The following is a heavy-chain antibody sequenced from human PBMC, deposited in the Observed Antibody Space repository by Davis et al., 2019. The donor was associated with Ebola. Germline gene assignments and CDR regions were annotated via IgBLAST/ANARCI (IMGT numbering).Heavy chain of an antibody. CDR2: ISYGGRT. CDR1: GGTFSGYF. J-gene: IGHJ4*02. Sequence: SETLSLTCAVYGGTFSGYFWTWIRQPPGKGLEWIGEISYGGRTKYNPSLKSRVTISVDTSKNQFSLKLSSVTAADTAVYYCARFFSRDRAIDYWGQGTLVTVSS. V-gene: IGHV4-34*01. D-gene: IGHD5-24*01. CDR3: ARFFSRDRAIDY.